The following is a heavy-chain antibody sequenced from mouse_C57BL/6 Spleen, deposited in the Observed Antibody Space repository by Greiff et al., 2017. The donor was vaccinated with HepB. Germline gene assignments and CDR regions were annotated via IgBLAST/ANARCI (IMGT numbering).Heavy chain of an antibody. CDR3: ARVGRTGGLDY. V-gene: IGHV5-4*03. J-gene: IGHJ2*01. D-gene: IGHD1-1*01. CDR2: ISDGGSYT. CDR1: GFTFSSYA. Sequence: DVKLVESGGGLVKPGGSLKLSCAASGFTFSSYAMSWVRQTPEKRLEWVATISDGGSYTYYPDNVKGRFTISRDNATNNLYLQMSHLKSEDTAMYDCARVGRTGGLDYWGQGTTLTVSS.